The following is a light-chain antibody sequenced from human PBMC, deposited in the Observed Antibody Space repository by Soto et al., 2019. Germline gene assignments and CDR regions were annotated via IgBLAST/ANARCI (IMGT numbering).Light chain of an antibody. CDR2: GTS. V-gene: IGKV3-20*01. CDR1: QSVSSKY. Sequence: DIVLTQSPGTLSLSPGERATLSCRASQSVSSKYLAGYQQKPGQPPRVLIYGTSIRATGIPERFSGGGSGTDFTLTITRLEPEDFAVYYCQQYGSSLFTFGPGTKVDFK. CDR3: QQYGSSLFT. J-gene: IGKJ3*01.